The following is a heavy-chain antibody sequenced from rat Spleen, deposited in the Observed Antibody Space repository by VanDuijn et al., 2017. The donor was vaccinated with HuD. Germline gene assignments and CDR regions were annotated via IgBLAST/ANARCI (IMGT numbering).Heavy chain of an antibody. CDR3: AREFDYFDY. CDR1: GFTFSSYY. Sequence: EVQLVESGGGFVQPGRSMKLSCAASGFTFSSYYMAWVRQAPKKGLEWVASINTGGGNTYYRDSVKGRFTISRDNAKSILYLQMDSLRSEDTATYYCAREFDYFDYWGQGVMVTVSS. J-gene: IGHJ2*01. CDR2: INTGGGNT. V-gene: IGHV5-25*01.